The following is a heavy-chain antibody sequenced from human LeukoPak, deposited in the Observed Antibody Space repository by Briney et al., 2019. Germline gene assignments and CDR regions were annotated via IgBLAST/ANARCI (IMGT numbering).Heavy chain of an antibody. CDR3: ARGSYDILTGYIIT. CDR2: IYYSGST. V-gene: IGHV4-59*01. Sequence: SSETLSLTCTVSGGSISSYYWSWIRQPPGKGLEWIGYIYYSGSTNYNPSLKSRVTISVDTSKNQFSLKLSSVTAADTAVYYCARGSYDILTGYIITWGQGTLVTVSS. CDR1: GGSISSYY. J-gene: IGHJ5*02. D-gene: IGHD3-9*01.